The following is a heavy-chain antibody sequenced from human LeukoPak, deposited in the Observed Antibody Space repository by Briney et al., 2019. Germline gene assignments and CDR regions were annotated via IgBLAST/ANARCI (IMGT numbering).Heavy chain of an antibody. J-gene: IGHJ4*02. CDR2: IYYSGNT. Sequence: PSETVSLTCTVSGDSISYYYWSWIRQPPGKGLEWIGKIYYSGNTNYNPSLKSRVTISVDTSKNQFSLKLSSVTAADTAVYYCARVRGYSYDSSDFDYWGQGTLVTASS. CDR3: ARVRGYSYDSSDFDY. D-gene: IGHD5-18*01. V-gene: IGHV4-59*01. CDR1: GDSISYYY.